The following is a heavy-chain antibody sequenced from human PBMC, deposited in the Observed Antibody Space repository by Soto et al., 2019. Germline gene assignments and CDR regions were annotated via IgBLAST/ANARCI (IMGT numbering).Heavy chain of an antibody. J-gene: IGHJ5*02. CDR1: GASISSGGCY. V-gene: IGHV4-31*03. CDR3: ARAPQWPRGVGFDP. CDR2: FYYSDYT. Sequence: SETMSVTCSVAGASISSGGCYWNWIRQHPGKGLEWIGYFYYSDYTQYNPSLKSRVTISIDTSKNHFSLNLTSVTAADTAVYYCARAPQWPRGVGFDPWGQGALVTVSS. D-gene: IGHD5-12*01.